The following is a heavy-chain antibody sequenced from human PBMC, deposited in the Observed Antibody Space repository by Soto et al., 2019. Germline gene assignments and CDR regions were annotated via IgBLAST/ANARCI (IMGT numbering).Heavy chain of an antibody. J-gene: IGHJ6*02. Sequence: QVQLMQSGAEVKKPGSSVKVSCEASGGTFSTSAISWVRQAPGEGLEWVGGIMPVFATPDYAQKFQGRVTISADESTTTGYLELTSLTTDDTAVYYCARDKDRQQLGGNYYYILDVWGQGTAITVSS. CDR1: GGTFSTSA. D-gene: IGHD3-3*02. CDR3: ARDKDRQQLGGNYYYILDV. CDR2: IMPVFATP. V-gene: IGHV1-69*12.